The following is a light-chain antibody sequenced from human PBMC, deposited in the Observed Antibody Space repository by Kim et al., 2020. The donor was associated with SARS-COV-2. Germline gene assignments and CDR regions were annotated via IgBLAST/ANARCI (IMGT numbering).Light chain of an antibody. V-gene: IGLV2-14*01. CDR3: NSFTSRGILV. Sequence: QSALTQPASVSGSPGQSITITCTGTSSDVGAYNFVSWYQQYPGKAPKVIIYEVSDRPSGVSNRFSGSKSGNTASLTISGLQAEDEAEYYCNSFTSRGILVFGGGTQVTVL. J-gene: IGLJ2*01. CDR2: EVS. CDR1: SSDVGAYNF.